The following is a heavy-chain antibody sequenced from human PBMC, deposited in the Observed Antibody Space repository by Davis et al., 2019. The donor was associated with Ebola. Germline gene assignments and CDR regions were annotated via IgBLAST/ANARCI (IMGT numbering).Heavy chain of an antibody. CDR2: IWYDGSNK. CDR3: ARVSGEYYYDSSGYSLSRYFDP. V-gene: IGHV3-33*01. J-gene: IGHJ2*01. Sequence: GGSLRLSCAASGFTFSSYGMHWVRQAPGKGLEWVAVIWYDGSNKYYADSVKGRFTISRDNSKNTLYLQMNSLRAEDTAVYYCARVSGEYYYDSSGYSLSRYFDPWGRGTLVTVSS. CDR1: GFTFSSYG. D-gene: IGHD3-22*01.